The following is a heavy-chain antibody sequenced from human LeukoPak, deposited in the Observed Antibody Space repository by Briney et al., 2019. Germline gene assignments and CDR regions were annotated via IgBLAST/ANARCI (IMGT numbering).Heavy chain of an antibody. CDR1: GYSFTSYW. CDR2: IYPGDSDT. D-gene: IGHD3-16*01. Sequence: GESLKISCKGSGYSFTSYWIGWVRHVPGKGLEYMGIIYPGDSDTRYNPSFQGQVTISADKSISTAYLQWSSLKASDTAMYYCARLLTSGSNIRDWFDPWGQGTLVTVSS. J-gene: IGHJ5*02. V-gene: IGHV5-51*01. CDR3: ARLLTSGSNIRDWFDP.